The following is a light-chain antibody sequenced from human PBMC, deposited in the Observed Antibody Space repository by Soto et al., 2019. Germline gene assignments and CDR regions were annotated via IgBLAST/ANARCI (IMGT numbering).Light chain of an antibody. Sequence: EMVLTQSPATLSVSPGERAALSCIASQSVSSNLAWHQQKPGQAPRLLMYGAGNRASGIPDRFRGSGSGTDFTLTISRLEPEDFAVYYCQQYGGSPAITFGQGTRLEIK. J-gene: IGKJ5*01. CDR1: QSVSSN. V-gene: IGKV3-20*01. CDR3: QQYGGSPAIT. CDR2: GAG.